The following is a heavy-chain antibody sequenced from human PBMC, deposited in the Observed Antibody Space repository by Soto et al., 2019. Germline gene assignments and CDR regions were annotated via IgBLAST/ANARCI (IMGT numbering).Heavy chain of an antibody. CDR2: IIPIFGTA. J-gene: IGHJ4*02. CDR3: ARGVEWYNWNYELYFDY. D-gene: IGHD1-7*01. CDR1: GGTFSSYA. Sequence: QVQLVQSGAEVKKPGSSVKVSCKDSGGTFSSYAISWVRQAPGQGLEWRGGIIPIFGTANYAQKFQGRVTITADESTSTAYMELSSLRSEDTAVYYCARGVEWYNWNYELYFDYWGQGTLVTVSS. V-gene: IGHV1-69*12.